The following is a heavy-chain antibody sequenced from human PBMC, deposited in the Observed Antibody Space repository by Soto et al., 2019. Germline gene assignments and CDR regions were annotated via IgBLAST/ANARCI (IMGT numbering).Heavy chain of an antibody. V-gene: IGHV4-39*01. D-gene: IGHD2-21*01. J-gene: IGHJ5*02. CDR3: ARQPTTGDTDLWFDP. CDR1: GGSISTSRSY. CDR2: IFYSGST. Sequence: PSETLSLTRNVSGGSISTSRSYWAWIRQPPGKGLEWLANIFYSGSTYYNPSLASRVTVSVDTSKNEFYLKLRSVTAADTAVYYCARQPTTGDTDLWFDPWGQGTLVTVSS.